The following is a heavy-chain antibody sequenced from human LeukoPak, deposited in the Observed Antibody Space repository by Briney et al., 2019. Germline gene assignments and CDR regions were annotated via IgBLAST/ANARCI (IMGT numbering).Heavy chain of an antibody. CDR1: GGSISSYY. CDR3: ARDLGYSYPADYYYMDV. D-gene: IGHD5-18*01. J-gene: IGHJ6*03. Sequence: SETLSLTCTVSGGSISSYYWSWIRQPPGEGLEWIGYIYYSGSTNYNPSLKSRVTISVDTSKNQFSLKLSSVTAADTAVYYCARDLGYSYPADYYYMDVWGKGTTVTVSS. V-gene: IGHV4-59*01. CDR2: IYYSGST.